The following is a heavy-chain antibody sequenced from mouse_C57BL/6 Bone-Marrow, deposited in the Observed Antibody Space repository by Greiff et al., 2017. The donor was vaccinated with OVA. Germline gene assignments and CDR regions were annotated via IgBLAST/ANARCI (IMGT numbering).Heavy chain of an antibody. CDR3: ARRQLQSYPTRR. Sequence: EVKLVESGAGLVQPGGSLKLSCAASGFTFSDYYMCWVRQTPEKRLEWVAYISNGGGSTYYPDTVKGRFTISRDNAKNTLYLQMSRLKSEDTAMYYCARRQLQSYPTRRWGEVISVTVS. CDR2: ISNGGGST. J-gene: IGHJ4*01. CDR1: GFTFSDYY. D-gene: IGHD1-3*01. V-gene: IGHV5-12*01.